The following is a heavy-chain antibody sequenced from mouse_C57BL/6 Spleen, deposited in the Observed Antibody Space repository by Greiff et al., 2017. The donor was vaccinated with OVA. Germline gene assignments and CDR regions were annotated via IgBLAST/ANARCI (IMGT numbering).Heavy chain of an antibody. D-gene: IGHD2-5*01. CDR2: ISDGGSYT. CDR1: GFTFSSYA. Sequence: EVQLVESGGGLVKPGGSLKLSCAASGFTFSSYAMSWVRQTPEKRLEWVATISDGGSYTYYPDNVKGRFTISRDNAKNNLYLQMSHLKSEDTAMYYCASSYSNYYYFDYWGQGTTLTVSS. V-gene: IGHV5-4*01. CDR3: ASSYSNYYYFDY. J-gene: IGHJ2*01.